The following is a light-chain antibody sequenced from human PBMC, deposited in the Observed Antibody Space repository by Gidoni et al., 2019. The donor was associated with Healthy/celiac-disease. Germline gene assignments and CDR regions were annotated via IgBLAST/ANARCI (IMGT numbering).Light chain of an antibody. J-gene: IGKJ1*01. Sequence: VFPQSPATLSLSPGERATLSCRASQGSRSSYLDWYQQKPGQAPRLLIYGASSRATGIPDRFSGSGSGTDFTLTISRLEPEDFAVYYCQQYGSSQWTFGQGTKVEIK. CDR1: QGSRSSY. CDR3: QQYGSSQWT. CDR2: GAS. V-gene: IGKV3-20*01.